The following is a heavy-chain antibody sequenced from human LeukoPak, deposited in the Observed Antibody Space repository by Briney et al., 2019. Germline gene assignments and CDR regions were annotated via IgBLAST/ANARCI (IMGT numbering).Heavy chain of an antibody. CDR1: GYTFTSYD. V-gene: IGHV1-8*03. D-gene: IGHD6-19*01. Sequence: SVKVSCKASGYTFTSYDINWVRQATGQGLEWMGWMNPNSGNTGNAQKFQGRVTITRNTSISTAYMELSSLRSEDTAVYYCARWKIAVAGNFDYWGQGTLLTVSS. CDR3: ARWKIAVAGNFDY. J-gene: IGHJ4*02. CDR2: MNPNSGNT.